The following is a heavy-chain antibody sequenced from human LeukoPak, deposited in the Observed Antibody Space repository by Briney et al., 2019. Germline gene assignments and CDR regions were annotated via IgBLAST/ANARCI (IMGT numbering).Heavy chain of an antibody. D-gene: IGHD6-19*01. V-gene: IGHV3-9*01. J-gene: IGHJ4*02. CDR3: AKDISSGWYGRVGTYYFDY. CDR1: GFTFDDYA. CDR2: ISWNSGSI. Sequence: GRSLRLSCAASGFTFDDYAMHWVRQAPGKGLEWVSGISWNSGSIGYADSVKGRFTISRDNAKNSLYLQMNSLRAEDTALYYCAKDISSGWYGRVGTYYFDYWGQGTLVTVSS.